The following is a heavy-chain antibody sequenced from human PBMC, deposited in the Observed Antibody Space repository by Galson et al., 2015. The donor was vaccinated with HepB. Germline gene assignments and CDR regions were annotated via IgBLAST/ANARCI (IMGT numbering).Heavy chain of an antibody. CDR2: IYYSGST. CDR3: ARGSSPHY. J-gene: IGHJ4*02. CDR1: GGSISSSNYY. Sequence: ETLSLTCPISGGSISSSNYYWGWIRQPPGKGLEWIGSIYYSGSTYYNPSLKSRVTISVDTSKNQFSLKLSSVTAADTAVYYCARGSSPHYWGQGTLVTVSS. V-gene: IGHV4-39*01. D-gene: IGHD3-10*01.